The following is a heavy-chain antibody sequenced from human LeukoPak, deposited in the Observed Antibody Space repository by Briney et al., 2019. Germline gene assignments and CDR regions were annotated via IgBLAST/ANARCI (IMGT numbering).Heavy chain of an antibody. J-gene: IGHJ4*02. CDR2: INPSGGST. Sequence: ASVKVSCKASGYTFTSYYMHWVRQAPGQGLEWMGIINPSGGSTSYAQKFQGRVTMTRDTSTSTVYMELSSLRSEDTAVYYCASLHPTDYSSSWSADYWGQGTLVTVSS. D-gene: IGHD6-13*01. CDR3: ASLHPTDYSSSWSADY. V-gene: IGHV1-46*01. CDR1: GYTFTSYY.